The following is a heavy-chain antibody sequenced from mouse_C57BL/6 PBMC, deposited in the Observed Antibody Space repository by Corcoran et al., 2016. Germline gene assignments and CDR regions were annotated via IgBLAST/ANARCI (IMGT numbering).Heavy chain of an antibody. D-gene: IGHD2-3*01. V-gene: IGHV1-81*01. CDR1: GYTFTSYS. Sequence: QVQLQQSGAELARTGSSMKLSCKASGYTFTSYSISWVKQRTGQGLEWIGEIYPRSGNTYYNEKFKGKATLTADKSSSTAYMELRSLTSEDSAVYFCARRCLLHNYVGYWGHGTTLTVS. J-gene: IGHJ2*01. CDR2: IYPRSGNT. CDR3: ARRCLLHNYVGY.